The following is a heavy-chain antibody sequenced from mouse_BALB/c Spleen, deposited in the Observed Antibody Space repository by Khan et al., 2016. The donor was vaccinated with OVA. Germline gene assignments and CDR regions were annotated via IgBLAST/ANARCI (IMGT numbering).Heavy chain of an antibody. V-gene: IGHV1-54*01. D-gene: IGHD2-1*01. CDR1: GYAFTHYL. CDR2: INTDSGST. Sequence: QVQLQQSGGELIRPGTSVKVSCKASGYAFTHYLIEWVKQRPGQGLEWIGVINTDSGSTTYNEKFKGKAILTADTSSSTAYLQLDSLTSDDSAVYFWAREDDDNSVYLEYWGQCTTLTVSP. J-gene: IGHJ2*01. CDR3: AREDDDNSVYLEY.